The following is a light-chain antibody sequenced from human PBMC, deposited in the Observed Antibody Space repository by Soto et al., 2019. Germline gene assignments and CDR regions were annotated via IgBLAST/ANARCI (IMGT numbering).Light chain of an antibody. J-gene: IGKJ4*01. V-gene: IGKV1-5*01. CDR1: QSVRSW. Sequence: IQMPPSPGTLSASVGERVPFTGLASQSVRSWLAWYQQKPGTAPKLLIFDASRLESGVPSRFSGSASGTDFTLTISSLQPDDFATYYCQQYDDYPLTFGGGSKVDIK. CDR3: QQYDDYPLT. CDR2: DAS.